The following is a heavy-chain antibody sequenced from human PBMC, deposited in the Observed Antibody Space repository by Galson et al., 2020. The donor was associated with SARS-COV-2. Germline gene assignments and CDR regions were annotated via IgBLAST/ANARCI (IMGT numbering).Heavy chain of an antibody. CDR3: ARDGATQTPLWFGELLIDYFDY. D-gene: IGHD3-10*01. Sequence: GESLKISCAASGFTFSSYAMHWVRQAPGKGLEWVAVISYDGSNKYYADSVKGRFTISRDNSKNTLYLQMNSLRAEDTAVYYCARDGATQTPLWFGELLIDYFDYWGQGTQVTVSS. CDR2: ISYDGSNK. J-gene: IGHJ4*02. CDR1: GFTFSSYA. V-gene: IGHV3-30*04.